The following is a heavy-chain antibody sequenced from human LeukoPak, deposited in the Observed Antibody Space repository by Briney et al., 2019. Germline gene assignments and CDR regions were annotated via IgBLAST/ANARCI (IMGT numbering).Heavy chain of an antibody. CDR2: INSQSNYI. V-gene: IGHV3-21*01. Sequence: GGSLRLSCVASGFTFKSHSMNWVRRAPGKGLEWVSSINSQSNYIFYSDSVKGRFTISRDNAKNSLYLQMNSLRVEDTALYFCAREDLYTGYQVIDYWGQGTLVTVSS. D-gene: IGHD5-12*01. J-gene: IGHJ4*02. CDR3: AREDLYTGYQVIDY. CDR1: GFTFKSHS.